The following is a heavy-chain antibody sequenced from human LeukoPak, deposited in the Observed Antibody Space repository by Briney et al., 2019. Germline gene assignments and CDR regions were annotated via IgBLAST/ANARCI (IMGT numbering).Heavy chain of an antibody. D-gene: IGHD2-15*01. CDR3: ARRPGGYYYYYYGMDF. CDR2: IYYSGST. J-gene: IGHJ6*02. Sequence: PSETLSLTCAVSGYSISSSNWWGWIRQPPGKGLEWIGYIYYSGSTNYNPSLKSRVTMSVDTSKNQFSLKLSSVTALDTAVYYCARRPGGYYYYYYGMDFWGQGTTVTVSS. V-gene: IGHV4-28*06. CDR1: GYSISSSNW.